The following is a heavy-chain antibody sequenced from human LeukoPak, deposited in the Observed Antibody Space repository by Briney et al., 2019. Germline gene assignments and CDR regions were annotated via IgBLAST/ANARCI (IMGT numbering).Heavy chain of an antibody. CDR1: GGSISSSSYY. Sequence: SETLSLXCTVSGGSISSSSYYWGWIRQPPGKGQEWIGSIYYSGITYYNPSLKSRVTISVDTSKNQFSLKLSSVTAADTAVYYCARVDHSTKIVWFGESSSSGYYYMDVWGKGTTVTVSS. CDR2: IYYSGIT. D-gene: IGHD3-10*01. V-gene: IGHV4-39*07. J-gene: IGHJ6*03. CDR3: ARVDHSTKIVWFGESSSSGYYYMDV.